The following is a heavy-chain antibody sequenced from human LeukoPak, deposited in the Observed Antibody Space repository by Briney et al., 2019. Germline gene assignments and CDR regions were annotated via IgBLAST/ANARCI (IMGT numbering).Heavy chain of an antibody. V-gene: IGHV4-59*08. Sequence: SETLSLTCTVSGGSISSNYWSWIRQPPGKGLEWIGYIFHTGSTNYNPSLKSRVTISVDTSKNQFSLKLSSVTAADTAVYYCARHIRGAYYYFDYWGQGTLVTVSS. J-gene: IGHJ4*02. CDR3: ARHIRGAYYYFDY. CDR1: GGSISSNY. CDR2: IFHTGST. D-gene: IGHD3-10*01.